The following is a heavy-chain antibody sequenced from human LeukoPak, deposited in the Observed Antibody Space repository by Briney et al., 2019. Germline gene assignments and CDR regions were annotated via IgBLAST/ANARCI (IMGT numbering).Heavy chain of an antibody. CDR1: GFTFTSSA. D-gene: IGHD5-18*01. Sequence: ASVKVSCKASGFTFTSSAVQWVRQARGQRLEWIGWIVVGSGNTNYAQMFQERVTITRDMSTSTAYMELSSLRSEDTAVYYCAAGYSYGNGGDYWGQGTLVTVSS. J-gene: IGHJ4*02. CDR3: AAGYSYGNGGDY. V-gene: IGHV1-58*01. CDR2: IVVGSGNT.